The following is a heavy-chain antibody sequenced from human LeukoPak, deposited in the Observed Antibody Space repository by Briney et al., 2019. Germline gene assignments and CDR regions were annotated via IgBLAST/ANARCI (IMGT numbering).Heavy chain of an antibody. V-gene: IGHV7-4-1*02. CDR3: ARDIDWLLPRYYFDY. Sequence: ASVKVSCKASGYTFTSYAMNWVRQAPGQGLEWMGWINTNTGNPTYAQGFTGRFVFSLDTSVSTAYLQISSLKAEDTAVYYCARDIDWLLPRYYFDYWGQGTLVTVSS. D-gene: IGHD3-9*01. CDR1: GYTFTSYA. CDR2: INTNTGNP. J-gene: IGHJ4*02.